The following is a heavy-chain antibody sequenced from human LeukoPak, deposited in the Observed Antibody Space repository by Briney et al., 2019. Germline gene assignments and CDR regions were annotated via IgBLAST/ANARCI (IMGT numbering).Heavy chain of an antibody. CDR2: ISGSGGST. J-gene: IGHJ3*02. Sequence: PVGSLRLSCAASGFTFSSYAMHWVRQAPGQGLEWVSAISGSGGSTYYADSVKGRFTISRDNSKNTLYLQLNSLRAEDTAVYYCAKARGQRLSALDIGRQGTIVTVSS. D-gene: IGHD6-19*01. V-gene: IGHV3-23*01. CDR1: GFTFSSYA. CDR3: AKARGQRLSALDI.